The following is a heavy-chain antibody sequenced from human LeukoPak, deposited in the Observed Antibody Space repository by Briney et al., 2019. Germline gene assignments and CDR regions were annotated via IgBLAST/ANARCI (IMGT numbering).Heavy chain of an antibody. CDR2: ISSSSSYT. D-gene: IGHD3-16*02. J-gene: IGHJ4*02. CDR3: GRLQDGVGSLSPPDY. V-gene: IGHV3-11*06. Sequence: GGSLSFNGAAAAFSSYAYYWGRHRQAPGKGLEGVSYISSSSSYTNYADSVKGRFTISRDNAKNSLYLQMNSLRAEDTAVYEYGRLQDGVGSLSPPDYWGQGTLVTVSS. CDR1: AFSSYAYY.